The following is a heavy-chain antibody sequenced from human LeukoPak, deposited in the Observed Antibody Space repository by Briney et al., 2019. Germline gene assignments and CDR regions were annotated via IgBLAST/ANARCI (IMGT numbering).Heavy chain of an antibody. D-gene: IGHD4-17*01. J-gene: IGHJ4*02. V-gene: IGHV3-21*04. Sequence: GGSLRLSCAASGFTFSSYSMNWVRQAPGKGLEWVSSISSSSSYIYYADSVKGRFTISRDNTKNTLYLQMNSLTAEDTALYYCARGRGGDYVPSRFDYWGQGTLVIVSS. CDR3: ARGRGGDYVPSRFDY. CDR2: ISSSSSYI. CDR1: GFTFSSYS.